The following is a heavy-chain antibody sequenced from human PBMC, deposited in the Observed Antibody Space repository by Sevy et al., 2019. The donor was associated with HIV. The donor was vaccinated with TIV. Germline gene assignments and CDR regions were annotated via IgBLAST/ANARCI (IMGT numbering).Heavy chain of an antibody. CDR3: ARLPVAAAGLYYFDY. Sequence: GESLKISCKGSGYSFANNWIGWVRQMPGKGLEWMGIVYPGDSDTTYSPSFQGQVTISVDKSISTAYLQWNSLKASVTAMYYCARLPVAAAGLYYFDYWGQGTLVTVSS. CDR2: VYPGDSDT. J-gene: IGHJ4*02. CDR1: GYSFANNW. D-gene: IGHD6-13*01. V-gene: IGHV5-51*01.